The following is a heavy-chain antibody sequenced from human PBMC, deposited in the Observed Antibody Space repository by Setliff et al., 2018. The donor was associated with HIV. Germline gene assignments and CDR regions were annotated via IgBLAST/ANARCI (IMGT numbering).Heavy chain of an antibody. J-gene: IGHJ4*02. D-gene: IGHD6-19*01. CDR1: GVSISNYY. Sequence: ETLSLTCTVSGVSISNYYWSWIRQPPGKGLEWIGEITHSGSTTYDPSLKSRITVSVDTSKNQFSLKLTSVTAADMGVYYCARGRKKTLAVSGTRYFDFWGQGTLVTVSS. V-gene: IGHV4-34*01. CDR3: ARGRKKTLAVSGTRYFDF. CDR2: ITHSGST.